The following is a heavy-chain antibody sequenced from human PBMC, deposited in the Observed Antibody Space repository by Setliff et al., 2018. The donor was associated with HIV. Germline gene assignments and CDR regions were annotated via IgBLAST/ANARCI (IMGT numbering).Heavy chain of an antibody. Sequence: LRLSCAASGFSFSSYEMNWVRQAPGKGLEWVSYISSSDSIIYYADSVKGRFTISRDNAKNSLYLQMNSLRAEDTAVYYCARDRAESYYYYYYYMDVWGKGTTVTVSS. J-gene: IGHJ6*03. V-gene: IGHV3-48*03. CDR2: ISSSDSII. D-gene: IGHD3-10*01. CDR3: ARDRAESYYYYYYYMDV. CDR1: GFSFSSYE.